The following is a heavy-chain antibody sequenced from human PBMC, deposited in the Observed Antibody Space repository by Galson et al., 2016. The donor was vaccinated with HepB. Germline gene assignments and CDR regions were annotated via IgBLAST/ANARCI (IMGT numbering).Heavy chain of an antibody. CDR3: GRGEGSVVVVTFGY. CDR2: IIPIFGSA. J-gene: IGHJ4*02. Sequence: SVKVSCKASGGTFSSFAISWMRQAPGQGLEWMGGIIPIFGSATYAQKFQGRLTITADKSTNTASMELSSLTSEDTAVYYCGRGEGSVVVVTFGYWGQGTLVTVSS. V-gene: IGHV1-69*06. CDR1: GGTFSSFA. D-gene: IGHD2-21*02.